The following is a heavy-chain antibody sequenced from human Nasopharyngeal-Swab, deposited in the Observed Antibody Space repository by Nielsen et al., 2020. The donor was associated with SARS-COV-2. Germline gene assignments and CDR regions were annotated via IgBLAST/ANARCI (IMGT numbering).Heavy chain of an antibody. CDR2: IYPGDSDT. CDR3: ARTAIEGGYYRGDAFDI. D-gene: IGHD3-22*01. CDR1: GYRVISYW. J-gene: IGHJ3*02. Sequence: GECLKISCKGSGYRVISYWIGWVRQMHGKGLEWMGIIYPGDSDTRYSPSFQGQVTISADKSISTAYLQWSSLKASDTAMYYCARTAIEGGYYRGDAFDIWGQGTMVTVSS. V-gene: IGHV5-51*01.